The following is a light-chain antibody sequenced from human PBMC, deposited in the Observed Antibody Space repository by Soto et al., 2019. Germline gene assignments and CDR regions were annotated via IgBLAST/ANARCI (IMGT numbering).Light chain of an antibody. V-gene: IGKV3-20*01. Sequence: EFVLTHSPGTLALSPGEGATLSCRASQSVSKYLAWYQQKPGQAPRLLIYGASSRATGIPDSFSGSGSGTDFTLTISRLEPEDFAVYYCQQYGGSPQTFGQGTKVDIK. CDR2: GAS. J-gene: IGKJ1*01. CDR1: QSVSKY. CDR3: QQYGGSPQT.